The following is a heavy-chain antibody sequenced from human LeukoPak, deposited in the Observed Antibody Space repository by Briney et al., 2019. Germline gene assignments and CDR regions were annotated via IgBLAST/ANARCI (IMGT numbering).Heavy chain of an antibody. J-gene: IGHJ5*02. CDR1: GGSISSGTYS. V-gene: IGHV4-30-2*01. D-gene: IGHD3-10*01. Sequence: SQTLSLTCAVSGGSISSGTYSWNWIRQPPGKGLEWVGYIFHSGSTYYSPSLKSRVTISVDTSKAQFSLKLSSVTAADTAMYYCARDRAPVTMIRGAPGGFDPWGQGTLVTVSS. CDR3: ARDRAPVTMIRGAPGGFDP. CDR2: IFHSGST.